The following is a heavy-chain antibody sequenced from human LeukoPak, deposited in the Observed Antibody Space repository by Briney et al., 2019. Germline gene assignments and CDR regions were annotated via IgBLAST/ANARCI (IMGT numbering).Heavy chain of an antibody. CDR1: GFTVSSNY. V-gene: IGHV3-53*01. CDR2: IYSGGST. Sequence: PGGSLRLSCAASGFTVSSNYMSWVRQAPGKGLEWVSVIYSGGSTYYADSVKGRFTISRDNSKNTLYLQMNSLRAEDTAVYYCARASSGTIPGVDPWGQGTLVTVSS. D-gene: IGHD1-26*01. J-gene: IGHJ5*02. CDR3: ARASSGTIPGVDP.